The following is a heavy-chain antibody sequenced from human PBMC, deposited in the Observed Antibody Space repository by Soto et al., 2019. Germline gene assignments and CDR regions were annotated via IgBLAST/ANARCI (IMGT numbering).Heavy chain of an antibody. CDR2: MYYSGST. Sequence: QVQLRESGPGLVKPSQTLSLTCTVSGGSINSGGYYWNWIRQHPGKALEWIGYMYYSGSTYYTPFLRSRVMISADTSESHFSLQLRSVTSAYTSVYFCARVYRQSGYSSSWVFDYWGQGTLVNVSS. V-gene: IGHV4-31*03. D-gene: IGHD6-13*01. J-gene: IGHJ4*02. CDR3: ARVYRQSGYSSSWVFDY. CDR1: GGSINSGGYY.